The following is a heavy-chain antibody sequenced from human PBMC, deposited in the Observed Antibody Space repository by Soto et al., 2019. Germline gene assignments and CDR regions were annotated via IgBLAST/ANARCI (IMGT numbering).Heavy chain of an antibody. Sequence: GGSLRLSCAVSRVTFSSYGRNWVRQAPGKGLEWVSSISDDGDSTYYADSVKGRFTISRDNSKNTLYLQMNSLRAEDTAVYYCAKRSGYQEAAYLDYWGQGTLVTVSS. CDR1: RVTFSSYG. D-gene: IGHD5-12*01. CDR3: AKRSGYQEAAYLDY. J-gene: IGHJ4*02. CDR2: ISDDGDST. V-gene: IGHV3-23*01.